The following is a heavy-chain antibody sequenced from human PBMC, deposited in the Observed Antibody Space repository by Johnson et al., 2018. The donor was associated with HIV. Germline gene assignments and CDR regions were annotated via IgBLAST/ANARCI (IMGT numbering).Heavy chain of an antibody. D-gene: IGHD3-9*01. V-gene: IGHV3-53*01. Sequence: EVQLVESGGGLIQPGGSLRLSCAASGFTVSSNYMSWVRQAPGKGLEWVSVIYSGGSTYYADSVKGRFTISRDNSKNTLYLQMNSLRAEDTDVYYCAGERFSDIWTGYHAFDVWGQGTMVTVSS. J-gene: IGHJ3*01. CDR1: GFTVSSNY. CDR3: AGERFSDIWTGYHAFDV. CDR2: IYSGGST.